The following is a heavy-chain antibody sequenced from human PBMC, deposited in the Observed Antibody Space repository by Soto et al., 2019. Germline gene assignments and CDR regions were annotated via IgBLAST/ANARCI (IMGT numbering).Heavy chain of an antibody. CDR1: GDSFSSYA. D-gene: IGHD6-13*01. CDR3: AASDSSSWQHDY. V-gene: IGHV1-69*01. Sequence: QVQLVQSGAEMKKPGSSVKVSCKVSGDSFSSYAISWVRQAPGEGLEWVGGIIPIFETANYAQNFQGRVTITAVESTTTAYLEVTRLRPQETAVFYCAASDSSSWQHDYWGQGTLITVSS. CDR2: IIPIFETA. J-gene: IGHJ4*02.